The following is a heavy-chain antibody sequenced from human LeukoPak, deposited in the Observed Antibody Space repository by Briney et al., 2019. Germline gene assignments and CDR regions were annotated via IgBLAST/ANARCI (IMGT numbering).Heavy chain of an antibody. D-gene: IGHD3-9*01. V-gene: IGHV4-4*07. CDR1: GGSISSYY. Sequence: SETLSLTCTVSGGSISSYYWSWIRQPAGKGLEWIGRIYTSGSTNYNPSLKSRVTMSVDTSKNQFSLKLSSVTAADTAVYYCARGYYDILTGYYTWFDPWGQGTLVTVSS. CDR3: ARGYYDILTGYYTWFDP. CDR2: IYTSGST. J-gene: IGHJ5*02.